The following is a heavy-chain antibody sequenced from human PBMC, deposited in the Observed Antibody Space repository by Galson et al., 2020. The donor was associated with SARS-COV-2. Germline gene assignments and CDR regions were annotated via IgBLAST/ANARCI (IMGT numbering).Heavy chain of an antibody. CDR1: EFSLRSYA. D-gene: IGHD2-2*01. V-gene: IGHV3-30*04. CDR3: ARDRNQLRVGMDG. Sequence: GGSLRLSCAASEFSLRSYAMPCVRPAPRTGLEWLAAIPHDARHKDHADSVKDRFTIPRDHSTNTLFLQMNSLRADDTAVDYCARDRNQLRVGMDGGGQGTTVTVSA. CDR2: IPHDARHK. J-gene: IGHJ6*01.